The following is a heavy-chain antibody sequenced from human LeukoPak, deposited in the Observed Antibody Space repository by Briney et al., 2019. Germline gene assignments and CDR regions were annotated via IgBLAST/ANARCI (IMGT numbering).Heavy chain of an antibody. J-gene: IGHJ4*02. V-gene: IGHV3-23*01. CDR2: ISGSGGST. D-gene: IGHD3-9*01. CDR3: AKAAPNFDWLFDY. CDR1: GFTFSSYT. Sequence: QPGGSLRLSCAASGFTFSSYTMNWVRQAPGKGLEWVSAISGSGGSTYYADSVKGRFTISRDNSKNTLYLQMNSLRADDTAVYYCAKAAPNFDWLFDYWGQGTLVTVSS.